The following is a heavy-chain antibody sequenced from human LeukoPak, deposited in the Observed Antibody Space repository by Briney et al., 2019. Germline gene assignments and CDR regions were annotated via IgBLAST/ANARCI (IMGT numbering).Heavy chain of an antibody. Sequence: SETLSLTCTVSGGSISSYYWSRIRQPPGKGLEWIGYIYYSGSTNYNPSLKSRVTISVDTSKNQFSLKLSSVIAADTAVYYCARYPSSGWYGGWFDPWGQGTLVTVSS. J-gene: IGHJ5*02. CDR2: IYYSGST. V-gene: IGHV4-59*01. CDR1: GGSISSYY. D-gene: IGHD6-19*01. CDR3: ARYPSSGWYGGWFDP.